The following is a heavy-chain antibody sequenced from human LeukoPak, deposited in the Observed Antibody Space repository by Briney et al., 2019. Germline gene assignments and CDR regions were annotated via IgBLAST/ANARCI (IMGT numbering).Heavy chain of an antibody. Sequence: TLSLTCTVSGGSISSGGYYWNWIRQHPGKGLEWIGYIYNSGSTYYNPSLKSRSTISLDTSKNQISLKLSSVIAADTAVYYCARGYCTNGVCSSDYFDYWGQGTLVTVSS. V-gene: IGHV4-31*03. CDR2: IYNSGST. CDR3: ARGYCTNGVCSSDYFDY. CDR1: GGSISSGGYY. D-gene: IGHD2-8*01. J-gene: IGHJ4*02.